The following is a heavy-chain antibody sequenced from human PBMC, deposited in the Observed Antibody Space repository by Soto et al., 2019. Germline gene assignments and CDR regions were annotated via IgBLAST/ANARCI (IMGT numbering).Heavy chain of an antibody. CDR3: ARHNYGSGSPYFDY. D-gene: IGHD3-10*01. Sequence: SETLSLTCTVSGGSIIIYYLSWIRQPPGKGLEWIGYIYYSGSTNYNPSLKSRVTISVDTSKNQFSLKLNSMTAADTAVYYCARHNYGSGSPYFDYWGQGTLVTVS. V-gene: IGHV4-59*08. CDR1: GGSIIIYY. J-gene: IGHJ4*02. CDR2: IYYSGST.